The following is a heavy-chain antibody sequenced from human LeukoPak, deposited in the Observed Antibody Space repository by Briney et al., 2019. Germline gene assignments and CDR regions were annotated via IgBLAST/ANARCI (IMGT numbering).Heavy chain of an antibody. V-gene: IGHV4-61*05. CDR2: ISQNGDS. CDR3: ARALGAFDI. CDR1: GVSISSSNSY. Sequence: SETLSLTCTVSGVSISSSNSYWSWIRQSPGKGLEWIAEISQNGDSNYNMSLKSRVTISLDKSKNQVSLKLNSVTAADTAVYYCARALGAFDIWGQGTMVTVSS. J-gene: IGHJ3*02.